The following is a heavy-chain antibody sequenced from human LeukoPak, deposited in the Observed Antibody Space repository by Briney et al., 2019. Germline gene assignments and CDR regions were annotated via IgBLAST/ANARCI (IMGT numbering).Heavy chain of an antibody. CDR2: IGTAGDT. J-gene: IGHJ4*02. Sequence: GGCLRLSCAASGFTFSSYDMHWVRQATGKGLEWVSAIGTAGDTYYPGSVKGRFTISRENAKNSLYLQMNSLRAGDTAVYYCAGDVGTMVRGFDYWGQGTLVTVSS. D-gene: IGHD3-10*01. CDR1: GFTFSSYD. V-gene: IGHV3-13*01. CDR3: AGDVGTMVRGFDY.